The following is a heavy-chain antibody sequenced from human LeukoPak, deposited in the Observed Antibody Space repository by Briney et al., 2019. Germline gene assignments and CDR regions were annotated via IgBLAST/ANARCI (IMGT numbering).Heavy chain of an antibody. CDR3: ARVGEGALRYVDWLLYDDNWFDP. V-gene: IGHV4-39*07. D-gene: IGHD3-9*01. Sequence: SETLSLTCTVSGVSISSSSYYWGWIRQPPGRGREWIGSIYYSGSTYYNPSLKSRVTISVDTSKNQFSLKLSSVTAADTAVYYCARVGEGALRYVDWLLYDDNWFDPWGQGTLVTVSS. J-gene: IGHJ5*02. CDR2: IYYSGST. CDR1: GVSISSSSYY.